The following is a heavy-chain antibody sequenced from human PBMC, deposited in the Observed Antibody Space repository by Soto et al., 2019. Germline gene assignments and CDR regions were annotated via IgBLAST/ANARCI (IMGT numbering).Heavy chain of an antibody. D-gene: IGHD6-25*01. CDR2: IGTTGGDT. CDR3: AKSRVDSGRGYFDL. V-gene: IGHV3-23*01. Sequence: EVQLLESGGGLVQPGGSLRLSCAASGFTFSIYPMSWVRQTPEKGLEWVSTIGTTGGDTYYADSVRGRSTISRDDSKNTRYLQMSSLRAEESAVYYCAKSRVDSGRGYFDLWGRGTLVPVSS. CDR1: GFTFSIYP. J-gene: IGHJ2*01.